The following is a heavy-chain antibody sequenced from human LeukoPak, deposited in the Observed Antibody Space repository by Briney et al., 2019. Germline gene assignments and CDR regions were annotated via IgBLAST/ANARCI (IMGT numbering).Heavy chain of an antibody. D-gene: IGHD2-2*01. CDR2: MNPNSGGT. CDR3: ATGRTIVVVPAAVNWFDP. V-gene: IGHV1-2*02. Sequence: GASVKVSCKASGYTFTGYYMHWVRQAPGQGLEWMGWMNPNSGGTNYAQKFQGRVTMTRDTSISTAYMELSRLRSDDTAVYYCATGRTIVVVPAAVNWFDPWGQGTLVTVSS. CDR1: GYTFTGYY. J-gene: IGHJ5*02.